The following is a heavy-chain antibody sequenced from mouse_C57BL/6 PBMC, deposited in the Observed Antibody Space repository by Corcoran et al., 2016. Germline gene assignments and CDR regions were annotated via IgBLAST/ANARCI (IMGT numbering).Heavy chain of an antibody. CDR1: GYTFTDYY. D-gene: IGHD2-3*01. CDR2: INPNNGGT. V-gene: IGHV1-26*01. J-gene: IGHJ3*01. CDR3: APYDGYYVWFAY. Sequence: EVQLQQSGPELVKPGASVKISCKASGYTFTDYYMNWVKQSHGKSLEWIGDINPNNGGTSYNQKFKGKATLTVDKSSSTAYMELRSLTSEDSAVYYCAPYDGYYVWFAYWGQGTLVTVSA.